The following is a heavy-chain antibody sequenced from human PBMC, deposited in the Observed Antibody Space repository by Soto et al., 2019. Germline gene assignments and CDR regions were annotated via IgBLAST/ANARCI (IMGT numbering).Heavy chain of an antibody. V-gene: IGHV4-31*03. CDR2: IYYSGST. J-gene: IGHJ6*02. CDR1: GGSISSGGYY. CDR3: ARERGCISTSCYVPYYYGMDV. D-gene: IGHD2-2*01. Sequence: QVQLQESGPGLVKPSQTLSLTCTVSGGSISSGGYYWSWIRQHPGKGLEWIGYIYYSGSTYYNPSLKSRVTISVDTSKNKFSLKLSSVTAADTAVYYCARERGCISTSCYVPYYYGMDVWGQGTTVTVSS.